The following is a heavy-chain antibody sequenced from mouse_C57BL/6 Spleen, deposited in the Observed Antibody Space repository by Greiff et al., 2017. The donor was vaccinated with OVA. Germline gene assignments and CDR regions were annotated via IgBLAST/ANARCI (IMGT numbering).Heavy chain of an antibody. D-gene: IGHD2-5*01. Sequence: QVQLKESGPGLVAPSQSLSITCTVSGFSLTSYGVHWVRQPPGKGLEWLVVIWSDGSTTYNSALKSSLSISKDNSKSHVFLKMNSLQTDDTAMYYCARHNDSNLRGAMDYWGQGTSVTVSS. CDR2: IWSDGST. CDR3: ARHNDSNLRGAMDY. J-gene: IGHJ4*01. V-gene: IGHV2-6-1*01. CDR1: GFSLTSYG.